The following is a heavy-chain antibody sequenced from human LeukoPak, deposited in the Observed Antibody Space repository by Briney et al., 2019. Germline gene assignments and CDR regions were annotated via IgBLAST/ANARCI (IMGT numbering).Heavy chain of an antibody. CDR2: IYHSGSTY. CDR3: ARDDLSGTYGGVDY. J-gene: IGHJ4*02. D-gene: IGHD1-26*01. V-gene: IGHV4-39*07. CDR1: GGSISSSSYY. Sequence: SETLSLTCTVSGGSISSSSYYWGWIRQPPGKGLEWIGSIYHSGSTYYYNPSLKSRVTISVDASKNQFSLKLSSVTAADTAVYYCARDDLSGTYGGVDYWGQGTLVTVSS.